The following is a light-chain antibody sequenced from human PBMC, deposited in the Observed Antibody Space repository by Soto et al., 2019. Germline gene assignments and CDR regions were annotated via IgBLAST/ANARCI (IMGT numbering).Light chain of an antibody. CDR2: AAS. V-gene: IGKV1-39*01. CDR1: QSISGN. J-gene: IGKJ4*01. CDR3: QQSYSTPLT. Sequence: DIQMTQSPSSLSASVGDRVTITCRASQSISGNLNWYQQKPGKAPKLLIYAASSLQSGIPSRFSGSGSRTDFTLTISSLQPEDFATYYCQQSYSTPLTFGGGTKVEIK.